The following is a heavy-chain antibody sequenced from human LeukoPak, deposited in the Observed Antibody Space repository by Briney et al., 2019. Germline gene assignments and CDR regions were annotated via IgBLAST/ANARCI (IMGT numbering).Heavy chain of an antibody. CDR2: ISYDGSNK. Sequence: GALRLSCAASGFTFSSYGMHWVRQAPGKGLEWVAVISYDGSNKYYADSVKGRFTISRDNSKNTLYLQMNSLRAEDTAVYYCAKAKESEIGYWGQGTLVTVSS. J-gene: IGHJ4*02. V-gene: IGHV3-30*18. CDR1: GFTFSSYG. CDR3: AKAKESEIGY.